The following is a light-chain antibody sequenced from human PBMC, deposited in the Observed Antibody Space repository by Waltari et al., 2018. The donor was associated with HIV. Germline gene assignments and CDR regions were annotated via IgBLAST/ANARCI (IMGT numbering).Light chain of an antibody. J-gene: IGKJ5*01. Sequence: DIRMTPSPSYVSASVGDRITITCRATQAIATWLAWYQQRPGKAPKLLIHGASNLQGAVPSRFRGSGSGTTFTLTVTNLQPEDFAIYFCQQTNSFPITFGQGTRLDNK. CDR3: QQTNSFPIT. CDR1: QAIATW. CDR2: GAS. V-gene: IGKV1D-12*01.